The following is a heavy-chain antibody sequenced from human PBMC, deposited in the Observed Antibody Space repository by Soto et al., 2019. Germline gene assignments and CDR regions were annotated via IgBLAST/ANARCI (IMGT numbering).Heavy chain of an antibody. J-gene: IGHJ6*02. CDR2: IWYDGSNK. Sequence: GESLKISCAASGFTFSSYGMHWVRQAPGKGLEWVAVIWYDGSNKYYADSVKGRFTISRDNSKNTLYLQMNSLRAEDTAVYYCARDNVEPAYGMDVWGQGTTVTVSS. D-gene: IGHD1-1*01. V-gene: IGHV3-33*01. CDR1: GFTFSSYG. CDR3: ARDNVEPAYGMDV.